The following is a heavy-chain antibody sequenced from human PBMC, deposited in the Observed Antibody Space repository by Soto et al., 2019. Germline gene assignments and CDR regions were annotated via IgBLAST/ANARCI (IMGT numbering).Heavy chain of an antibody. V-gene: IGHV4-59*12. CDR1: GGSISSYY. CDR3: ARATWYPREYYYYGMDV. CDR2: IYYSGST. Sequence: SETLSLTCTVSGGSISSYYWSWIRQPPGKGLEWIGDIYYSGSTNYNPSLKSRVTISVDTSKNQFSLKLSSVTAADTAVYYCARATWYPREYYYYGMDVWGQGTTVTVSS. D-gene: IGHD6-13*01. J-gene: IGHJ6*02.